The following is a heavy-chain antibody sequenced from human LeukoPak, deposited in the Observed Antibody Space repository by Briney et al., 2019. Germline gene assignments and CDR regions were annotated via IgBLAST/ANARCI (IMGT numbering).Heavy chain of an antibody. Sequence: ASVKVPCKASGYTFTNYGISWLRQAPGQGLEWMGWISAYNGHTYYIQKIRGRVTMTTDTSTSTAYMELRSLRSDDTAVYYCARDGSSTSLRHNWFDPWGQGTLVTVSS. J-gene: IGHJ5*02. V-gene: IGHV1-18*01. CDR3: ARDGSSTSLRHNWFDP. D-gene: IGHD2-2*01. CDR2: ISAYNGHT. CDR1: GYTFTNYG.